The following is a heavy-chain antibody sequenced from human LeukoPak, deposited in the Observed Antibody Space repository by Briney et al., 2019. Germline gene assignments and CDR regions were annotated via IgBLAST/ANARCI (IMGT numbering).Heavy chain of an antibody. CDR2: INPSGGST. D-gene: IGHD3-9*01. V-gene: IGHV1-46*01. CDR3: ARDSGVLRYFDWLLQAYDAFDI. CDR1: GYTFTSYY. J-gene: IGHJ3*02. Sequence: ASVKVSCKASGYTFTSYYMHWVRQAPGQGLEWMGIINPSGGSTSYAQKLQGRVTMTTDTSTSTAYMELRSLRSDDTAVYYCARDSGVLRYFDWLLQAYDAFDIWGQGTMVTVSS.